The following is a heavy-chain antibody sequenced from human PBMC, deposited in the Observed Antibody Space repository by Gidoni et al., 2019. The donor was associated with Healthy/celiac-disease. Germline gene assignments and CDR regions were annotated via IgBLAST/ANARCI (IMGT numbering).Heavy chain of an antibody. CDR1: GFTFSSYG. CDR2: IWYDGSNK. J-gene: IGHJ4*02. V-gene: IGHV3-33*01. CDR3: VGGDYVSEEVY. D-gene: IGHD4-17*01. Sequence: QVQLVKSGGGVVQPASSLSLSIAASGFTFSSYGMHWVRQAPGKGLGWVAVIWYDGSNKYYADSVKGRFTISRDNSKNTLYLQMNSLRAEDTAVYYCVGGDYVSEEVYWGQGTLVTVSS.